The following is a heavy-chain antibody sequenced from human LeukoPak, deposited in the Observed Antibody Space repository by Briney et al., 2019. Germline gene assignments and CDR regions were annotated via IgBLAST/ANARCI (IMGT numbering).Heavy chain of an antibody. Sequence: ASVKVSCKVSGYTFTDYYMHWVQQAPGKGLEWMGLVDPEDGETIYAEKFQGRVTITADTSTDTAYKELSSLRSEDTAVYYCATVPSSVANDYWGQGTLVTASS. CDR2: VDPEDGET. V-gene: IGHV1-69-2*01. CDR3: ATVPSSVANDY. D-gene: IGHD5-12*01. CDR1: GYTFTDYY. J-gene: IGHJ4*02.